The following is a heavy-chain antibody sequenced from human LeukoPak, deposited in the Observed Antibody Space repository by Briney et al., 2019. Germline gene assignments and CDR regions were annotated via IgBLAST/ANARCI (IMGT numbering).Heavy chain of an antibody. CDR2: ISSSSTYT. CDR1: GFTFSDYY. J-gene: IGHJ4*02. V-gene: IGHV3-11*03. CDR3: ASIQPNFDY. D-gene: IGHD1-1*01. Sequence: PGRSLRLSCAASGFTFSDYYMSWIRQAPEKGLEWVSYISSSSTYTDYADSVKGRFTISRDNAKNSLYLQMNSLRAEDTAVYYCASIQPNFDYWGQGTLVTVSS.